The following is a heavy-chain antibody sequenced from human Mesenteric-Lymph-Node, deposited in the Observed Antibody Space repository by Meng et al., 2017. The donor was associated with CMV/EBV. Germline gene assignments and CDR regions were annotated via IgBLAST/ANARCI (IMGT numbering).Heavy chain of an antibody. CDR2: IIPILGIA. D-gene: IGHD3-3*01. Sequence: SVKVSCKASGYTFTGYYMHWVRQAPGQGLEWMGGIIPILGIANYAQKFQGRVTITADKSTSTAYMELSSLRSEDTAVYYCARVVTIFGVVPYYYGMDVWGQGTTVTVSS. CDR3: ARVVTIFGVVPYYYGMDV. V-gene: IGHV1-69*10. J-gene: IGHJ6*02. CDR1: GYTFTGYY.